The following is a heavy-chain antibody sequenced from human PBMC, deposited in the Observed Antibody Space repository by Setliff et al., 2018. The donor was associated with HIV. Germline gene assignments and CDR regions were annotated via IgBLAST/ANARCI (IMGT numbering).Heavy chain of an antibody. V-gene: IGHV4-31*03. J-gene: IGHJ1*01. Sequence: KPSETLSLTCTVSGVPVSSGGYSWSWIRQHPGKGLEWIGYVYYTGTTYFNPSLKSRINISVDTSKNQFSLKLGFVTAADTAVYYCARGESTTWDLADYFQHWGHGTLVTVSS. CDR1: GVPVSSGGYS. D-gene: IGHD2-2*01. CDR2: VYYTGTT. CDR3: ARGESTTWDLADYFQH.